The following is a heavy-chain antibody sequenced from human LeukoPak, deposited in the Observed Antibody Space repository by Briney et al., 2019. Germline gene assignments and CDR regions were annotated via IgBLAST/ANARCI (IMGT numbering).Heavy chain of an antibody. D-gene: IGHD5-18*01. J-gene: IGHJ4*02. CDR2: IYYSGST. CDR3: ARRKRSYGNYYFDY. Sequence: SETLSLTCTVSGGSISSSSYYWGWIRQPPGKGLEWIGYIYYSGSTNYNPSLKSRVTISVDTSKNQFSLKLSSVTAADTAVYYCARRKRSYGNYYFDYWGQGTLVTVSS. V-gene: IGHV4-61*05. CDR1: GGSISSSSYY.